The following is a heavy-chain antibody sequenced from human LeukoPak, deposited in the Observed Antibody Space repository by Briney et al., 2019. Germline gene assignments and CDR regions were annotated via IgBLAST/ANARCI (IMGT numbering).Heavy chain of an antibody. V-gene: IGHV3-30*02. J-gene: IGHJ6*03. Sequence: GGPLRLSCAASGFTFSRYGMHWVRQATGKGLEWVAFIRYDGSNKYYADSVKGRFTISRDNSKNTLYLKMISLRAEDTAVYYCAKDGEDIVVVPAAENNYYYYMDVWGKGTTVTISS. CDR1: GFTFSRYG. CDR3: AKDGEDIVVVPAAENNYYYYMDV. D-gene: IGHD2-2*01. CDR2: IRYDGSNK.